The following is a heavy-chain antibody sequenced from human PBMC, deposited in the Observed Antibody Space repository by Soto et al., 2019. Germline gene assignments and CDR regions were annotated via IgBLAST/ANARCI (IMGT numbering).Heavy chain of an antibody. J-gene: IGHJ4*02. V-gene: IGHV1-2*02. CDR2: INPNSGGT. CDR1: GYTFTGYY. Sequence: VASVKVSCKASGYTFTGYYMHWVRQAPGQGLEWMGWINPNSGGTNYAQKFQGRVTMTRDTSISTAYMELSRLRSDDTAVYYCARVRNYYDSSGYYLTYFDYWGQGTLVTVSS. D-gene: IGHD3-22*01. CDR3: ARVRNYYDSSGYYLTYFDY.